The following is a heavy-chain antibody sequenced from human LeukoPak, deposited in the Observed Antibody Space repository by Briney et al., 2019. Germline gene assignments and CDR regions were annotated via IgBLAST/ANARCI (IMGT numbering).Heavy chain of an antibody. Sequence: PSQTLSLTCTVSVGSISSGSYYWSWIRQPAGKGLEWIGRIYTSGSTNYNPSLKSRVTISVDTSKNQFSMKLSSVTAADTAVYYCARDRGYSGWYESLFDYWGQGTLVTVSS. D-gene: IGHD6-19*01. J-gene: IGHJ4*02. CDR1: VGSISSGSYY. CDR3: ARDRGYSGWYESLFDY. CDR2: IYTSGST. V-gene: IGHV4-61*02.